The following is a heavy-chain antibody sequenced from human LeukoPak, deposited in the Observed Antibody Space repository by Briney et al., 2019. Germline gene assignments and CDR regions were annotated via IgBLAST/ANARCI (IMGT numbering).Heavy chain of an antibody. CDR2: IVTGGDG. J-gene: IGHJ5*02. CDR1: GFIFSNYY. Sequence: PGGSLRLSCAASGFIFSNYYMHWVRQPKGKGLEWVATIVTGGDGCYPASVKGRFTISRENAKSSLYLQMNSLRVEDTAMYFCARDFGNGFGELLTWGQGILVTVSS. V-gene: IGHV3-13*01. D-gene: IGHD3-10*01. CDR3: ARDFGNGFGELLT.